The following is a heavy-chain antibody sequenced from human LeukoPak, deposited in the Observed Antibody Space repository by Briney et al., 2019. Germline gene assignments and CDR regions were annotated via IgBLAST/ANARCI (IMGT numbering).Heavy chain of an antibody. J-gene: IGHJ4*02. CDR3: ARDPDTSSKVDF. D-gene: IGHD2-2*02. V-gene: IGHV3-11*01. CDR1: GFAFSDHY. CDR2: ISNSGSVL. Sequence: TPGGFLRLSCAASGFAFSDHYMSWIRQAPGKGLEWVAYISNSGSVLYYTDSVKGRFTISRDNAKKSLYLQMDGLRAEDTAVYFCARDPDTSSKVDFWGQGTLVTVSS.